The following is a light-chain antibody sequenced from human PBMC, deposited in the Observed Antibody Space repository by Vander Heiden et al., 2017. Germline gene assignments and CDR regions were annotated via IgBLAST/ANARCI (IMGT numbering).Light chain of an antibody. Sequence: DIQLTQSPSFLSASVGDRVTINCRASQGISSYLAWYQQKPGKAPKLLIFDASTLQSGVPPRFSGTGSGTDFTLTISSLQPEDFATYYCQQLESYPLFTFGPGTKVDIK. J-gene: IGKJ3*01. CDR1: QGISSY. V-gene: IGKV1-9*01. CDR3: QQLESYPLFT. CDR2: DAS.